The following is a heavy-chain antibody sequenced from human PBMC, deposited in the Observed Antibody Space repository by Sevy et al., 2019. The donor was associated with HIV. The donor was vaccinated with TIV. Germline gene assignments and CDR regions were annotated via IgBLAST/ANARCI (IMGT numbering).Heavy chain of an antibody. CDR2: IYSSGIS. V-gene: IGHV4-59*13. D-gene: IGHD1-26*01. CDR3: AREWEGASRSFDY. J-gene: IGHJ4*02. Sequence: SETLSLTCTVSSGSISTFYWSWIRQPPGKGLEWIGYIYSSGISNFNPSLKSRVTISLDTSKSQFSLKLTSVTAADTAVYYCAREWEGASRSFDYWGQGTLVTVSS. CDR1: SGSISTFY.